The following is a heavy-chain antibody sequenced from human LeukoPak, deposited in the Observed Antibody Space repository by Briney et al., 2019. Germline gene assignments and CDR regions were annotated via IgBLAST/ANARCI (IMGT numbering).Heavy chain of an antibody. CDR1: GFTFSSNW. CDR3: ARGKFLSGYSPFDY. J-gene: IGHJ4*02. Sequence: AGGSLRLSCAASGFTFSSNWMSWVRQAPGKGLEWVANVKQDGSETYYVDSVKGRFTISRDNAKNSLFLQMNTLRVEDTAVYYCARGKFLSGYSPFDYWGQGTLVTVSS. V-gene: IGHV3-7*01. CDR2: VKQDGSET. D-gene: IGHD3-22*01.